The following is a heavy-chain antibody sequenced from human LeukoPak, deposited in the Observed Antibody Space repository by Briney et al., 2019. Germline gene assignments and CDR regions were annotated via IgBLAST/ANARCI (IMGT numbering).Heavy chain of an antibody. J-gene: IGHJ6*03. V-gene: IGHV4-34*01. D-gene: IGHD2-2*01. CDR1: GGSISSYY. CDR2: INHSGST. Sequence: SETLSLTCTVSGGSISSYYWSWIRQPPGKGLEWIGEINHSGSTNYNPSLKSRVTISVDTSKNQFSLKLSSVTAADTAVYYCARLDIVVVPAAMRWSPYMDVWGKGTTVTISS. CDR3: ARLDIVVVPAAMRWSPYMDV.